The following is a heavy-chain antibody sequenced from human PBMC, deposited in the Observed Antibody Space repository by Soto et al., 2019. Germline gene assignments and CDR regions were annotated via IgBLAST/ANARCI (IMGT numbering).Heavy chain of an antibody. CDR2: ISNSGDII. CDR1: GFTFSDSY. D-gene: IGHD5-18*01. Sequence: GGSLRLSCAASGFTFSDSYMSWIRQAPGKGLEWISYISNSGDIIYYADSVKGRFTISRDNAKNSLYLQMNSLRVEDTAVYFCAMGRIPYWGQGTLVTVSS. J-gene: IGHJ4*02. V-gene: IGHV3-11*01. CDR3: AMGRIPY.